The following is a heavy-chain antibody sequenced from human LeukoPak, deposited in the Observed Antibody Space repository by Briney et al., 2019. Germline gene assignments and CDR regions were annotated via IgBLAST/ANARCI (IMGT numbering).Heavy chain of an antibody. J-gene: IGHJ4*02. Sequence: GGSLRLSCAASGFTFSSYAMSWVRQAPGKGLEWVSAISGSGGSTYYADSVKGRFTISRDNSKNTLYLQMNSLRAEDTAVYYCVKLPDSSGWPEYYFDYWGQGTLVTVSS. V-gene: IGHV3-23*01. CDR2: ISGSGGST. D-gene: IGHD6-19*01. CDR1: GFTFSSYA. CDR3: VKLPDSSGWPEYYFDY.